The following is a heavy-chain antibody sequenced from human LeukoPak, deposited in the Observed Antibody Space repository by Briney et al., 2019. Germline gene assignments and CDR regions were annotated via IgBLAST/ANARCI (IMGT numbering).Heavy chain of an antibody. CDR3: ARDGSGGSVY. CDR2: IKQDGTEK. Sequence: TGGSLRLSCAASGFTFSGYWMSWLRQAPGKGLEWVANIKQDGTEKYYVDTVKGRFIISRDNAKNSLYLKMNSLRAEDTAVYYCARDGSGGSVYWGQGTLVTVSS. D-gene: IGHD6-19*01. V-gene: IGHV3-7*01. CDR1: GFTFSGYW. J-gene: IGHJ4*02.